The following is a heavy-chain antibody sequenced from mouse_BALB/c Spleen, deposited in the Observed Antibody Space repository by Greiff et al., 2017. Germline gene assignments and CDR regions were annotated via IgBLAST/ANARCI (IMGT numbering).Heavy chain of an antibody. CDR2: ISSGGSYT. V-gene: IGHV5-6-4*01. CDR3: TRDEGYEGYAMDY. Sequence: DVMLVESGGGLVKPGGSLKLSCAASGFTFSSYTMSWVRQTPEKRLEWVATISSGGSYTYYPDSVKGRFTISRDNAKNTLYLQMSSLKSEDTAMYYCTRDEGYEGYAMDYWGQGTSVTVSS. D-gene: IGHD2-14*01. CDR1: GFTFSSYT. J-gene: IGHJ4*01.